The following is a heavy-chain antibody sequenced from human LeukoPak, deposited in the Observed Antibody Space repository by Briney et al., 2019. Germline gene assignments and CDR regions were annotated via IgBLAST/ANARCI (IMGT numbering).Heavy chain of an antibody. CDR1: GFTFSDYY. Sequence: GGSLRLSCAASGFTFSDYYMSWIRQAPGKGLEWVSYISSSGGTIYYADSVKGRFTISRDNAKNSLYLQMNSLRAEDTAVYYCARFNYDSSVPDAFDIWGQGTMVTVSS. J-gene: IGHJ3*02. CDR2: ISSSGGTI. D-gene: IGHD3-22*01. CDR3: ARFNYDSSVPDAFDI. V-gene: IGHV3-11*04.